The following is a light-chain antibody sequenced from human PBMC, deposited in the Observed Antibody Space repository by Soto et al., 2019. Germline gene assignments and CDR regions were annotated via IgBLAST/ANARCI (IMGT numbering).Light chain of an antibody. CDR1: QRIGSW. V-gene: IGKV1-5*01. CDR3: LHYYTYPLT. J-gene: IGKJ1*01. Sequence: DIQMTQSPSTLSASVGDRVSITCRASQRIGSWLASYQQKPGKVPKLLIYDASTLISGVPSRFSGTGSGTEFTLSIASLQPADFATYYCLHYYTYPLTFGQGTKVEIK. CDR2: DAS.